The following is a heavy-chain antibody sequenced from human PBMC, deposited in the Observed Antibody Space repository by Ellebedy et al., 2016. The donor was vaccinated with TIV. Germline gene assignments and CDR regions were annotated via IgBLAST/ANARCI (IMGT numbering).Heavy chain of an antibody. J-gene: IGHJ4*02. CDR3: PGRAYNWNDGSLFDY. D-gene: IGHD1-1*01. V-gene: IGHV3-7*03. CDR2: IKQDGSEK. Sequence: GGSLRLSCAASGFTFSSYWMSWVRQAPGKGLEWVAHIKQDGSEKYYVDSVKGRFTITRDNAKNSLYLQMNSLRAEDTAVYYCPGRAYNWNDGSLFDYWGQGTLVTVSS. CDR1: GFTFSSYW.